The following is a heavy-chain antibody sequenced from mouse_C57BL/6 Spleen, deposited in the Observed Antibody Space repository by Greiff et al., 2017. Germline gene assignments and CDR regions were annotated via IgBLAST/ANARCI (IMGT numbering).Heavy chain of an antibody. CDR2: ISSGGSYT. CDR1: GFTFSSYG. J-gene: IGHJ4*01. CDR3: ARHNSSMDY. Sequence: DVVLVESGGDFMKPGGSLKISCAASGFTFSSYGMSWVCQTPDKRLEWGATISSGGSYTYYPDSVKGRFTISRDNAKNTLYLQMSSLKSEDTAMYYCARHNSSMDYWGQGTSVTVSS. D-gene: IGHD1-3*01. V-gene: IGHV5-6*01.